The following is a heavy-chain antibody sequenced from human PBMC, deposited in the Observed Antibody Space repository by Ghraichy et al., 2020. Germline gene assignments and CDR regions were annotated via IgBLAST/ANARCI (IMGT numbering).Heavy chain of an antibody. Sequence: ETLSLTCAASGFTFSDYWMHWVRQTPGRGLVWVSYINVDGSATRYADSVKGRFTISRDNAKNTVHLQMTGLRAEDTAVYYCARAFGLDGPGLRGFGGYWGQGNLVTVSS. CDR2: INVDGSAT. D-gene: IGHD3-3*01. CDR1: GFTFSDYW. V-gene: IGHV3-74*01. CDR3: ARAFGLDGPGLRGFGGY. J-gene: IGHJ4*02.